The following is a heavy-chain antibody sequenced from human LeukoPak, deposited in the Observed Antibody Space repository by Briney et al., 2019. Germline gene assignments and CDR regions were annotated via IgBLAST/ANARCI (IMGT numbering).Heavy chain of an antibody. CDR2: ISWNSGSI. D-gene: IGHD1-26*01. CDR1: GFTFDDYA. J-gene: IGHJ4*02. Sequence: QPGRSLRLSCAASGFTFDDYAMHWVRQAPGKGLEWVSGISWNSGSIGYADSVKGRFTTSRDNAKNSLYLQMNSLRAEDTALYYCAKGVVGATGGGADYWGQGTLVTVSS. CDR3: AKGVVGATGGGADY. V-gene: IGHV3-9*01.